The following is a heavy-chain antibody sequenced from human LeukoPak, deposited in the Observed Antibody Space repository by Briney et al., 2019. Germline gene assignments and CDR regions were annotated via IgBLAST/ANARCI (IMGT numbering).Heavy chain of an antibody. Sequence: ASVKVSCKTSGYTFTGYYMHWVRQAPGQGLEWMGWINPNSGGTNYAQKFQGRVTMTRDTSISTAYMELSRLRSDDTAVYYCARDRDCGGDCYSLAFDYWGQGTLVTVSS. CDR2: INPNSGGT. CDR3: ARDRDCGGDCYSLAFDY. J-gene: IGHJ4*02. CDR1: GYTFTGYY. D-gene: IGHD2-21*02. V-gene: IGHV1-2*02.